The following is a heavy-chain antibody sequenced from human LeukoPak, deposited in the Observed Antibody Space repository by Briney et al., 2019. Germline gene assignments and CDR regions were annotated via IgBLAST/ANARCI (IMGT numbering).Heavy chain of an antibody. CDR1: GYTFTDYG. D-gene: IGHD4-17*01. V-gene: IGHV1-18*01. CDR2: TSGYNGNT. CDR3: ARDLSLGRHDYGEPFDY. J-gene: IGHJ4*02. Sequence: ASVKVSCKPSGYTFTDYGISWVRQAPGQGPEGMGWTSGYNGNTNYVQKFQGRVTMTTDTSTSTAYMELRSLRSDDTAFYYCARDLSLGRHDYGEPFDYWGQGTLVTVSS.